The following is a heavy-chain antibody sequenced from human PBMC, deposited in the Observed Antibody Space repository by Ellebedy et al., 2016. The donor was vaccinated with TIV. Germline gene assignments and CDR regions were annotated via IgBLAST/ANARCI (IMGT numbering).Heavy chain of an antibody. CDR2: INPNSGGT. CDR1: GYTFTGYY. CDR3: AHLDIVVVPAAYNWFIP. V-gene: IGHV1-2*02. D-gene: IGHD2-2*03. J-gene: IGHJ5*02. Sequence: ASVKVSCXASGYTFTGYYMHWVRQAPGQGLEWMGWINPNSGGTNYAQKFQGRVTMTRDTSISTAYMELSRLRSDDTAVYYCAHLDIVVVPAAYNWFIPWGQGTLVTVSS.